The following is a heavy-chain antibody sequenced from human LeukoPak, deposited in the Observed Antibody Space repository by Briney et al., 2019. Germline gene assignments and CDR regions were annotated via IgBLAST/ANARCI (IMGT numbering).Heavy chain of an antibody. CDR1: GFTFSDYY. V-gene: IGHV3-11*04. J-gene: IGHJ3*02. CDR2: ISGSGSTI. CDR3: ARDSGYGGNSRVFDI. Sequence: GGSLRLSCAASGFTFSDYYMSWICQAPGKGLEWVSYISGSGSTIYYADSVKGRFTISRDNAKNSLYLQMNSLRAEDTAVYYCARDSGYGGNSRVFDIWGQGTMVTVSS. D-gene: IGHD4-23*01.